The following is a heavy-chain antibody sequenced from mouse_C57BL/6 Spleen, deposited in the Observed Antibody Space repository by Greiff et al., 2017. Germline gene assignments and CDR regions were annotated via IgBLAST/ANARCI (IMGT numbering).Heavy chain of an antibody. CDR3: ARLFYYGSSYYAMDY. CDR1: GFTFSDYG. CDR2: ISSGSSTI. V-gene: IGHV5-17*01. Sequence: VQLVESGGGLVKPGGSLTLSCAASGFTFSDYGMHWVRQAPEKGLEWVAYISSGSSTIYYADTVKGRFTISRDNAKNTLFLQMTSLRSEDTAMYYCARLFYYGSSYYAMDYWGQGTSVTVSS. D-gene: IGHD1-1*01. J-gene: IGHJ4*01.